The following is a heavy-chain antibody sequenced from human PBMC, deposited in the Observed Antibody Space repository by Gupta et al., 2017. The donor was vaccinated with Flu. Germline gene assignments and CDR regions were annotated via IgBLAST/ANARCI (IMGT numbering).Heavy chain of an antibody. CDR1: GFTFSTYS. CDR2: ISSSSNYI. CDR3: AREGLYRANTYGDYGGPPDY. V-gene: IGHV3-21*01. D-gene: IGHD4-17*01. Sequence: EVQLVESGGGLVKHGGSLRLSCAASGFTFSTYSMSWVRQAPGKGLEWVSSISSSSNYIYYADSVRGRFTISRDNAKNSLYLQMNSLRAEDTAVYYCAREGLYRANTYGDYGGPPDYWGQGTLVTVSS. J-gene: IGHJ4*02.